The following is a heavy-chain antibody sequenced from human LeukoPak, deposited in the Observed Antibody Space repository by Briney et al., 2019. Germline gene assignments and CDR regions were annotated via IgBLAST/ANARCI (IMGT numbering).Heavy chain of an antibody. Sequence: SETLSLTCTVSGGSISSGGYYWSWIRQHPGKGLEWIGYIYYSGSTYYNPSLKSRVTISVDTSKNQFSLKLSSVTAADTAVYYCARENKRYCSSTSCYRGYYYGMDVWGQGTTVTVSS. CDR3: ARENKRYCSSTSCYRGYYYGMDV. CDR1: GGSISSGGYY. CDR2: IYYSGST. V-gene: IGHV4-31*03. D-gene: IGHD2-2*01. J-gene: IGHJ6*02.